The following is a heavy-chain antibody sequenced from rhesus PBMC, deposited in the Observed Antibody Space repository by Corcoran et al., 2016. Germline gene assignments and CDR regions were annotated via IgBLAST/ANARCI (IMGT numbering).Heavy chain of an antibody. CDR3: ARLVQGGTVKFDY. Sequence: QVQLQESGPGLVKPSETLSLTCAVSGYSISSGYSWGWIRQPPGKGLDSIGYISGASGSTYDNPTLKSRVTISQDTSKNQFSLKVTSVTAADTAVYYCARLVQGGTVKFDYGGQGVLVTVSS. D-gene: IGHD5-24*01. CDR2: ISGASGST. CDR1: GYSISSGYS. V-gene: IGHV4-99*01. J-gene: IGHJ4*01.